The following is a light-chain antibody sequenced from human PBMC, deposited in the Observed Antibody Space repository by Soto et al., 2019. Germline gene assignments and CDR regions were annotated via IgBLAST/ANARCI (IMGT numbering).Light chain of an antibody. CDR2: GAS. J-gene: IGKJ4*01. V-gene: IGKV3-20*01. CDR3: QQYDSSPLT. Sequence: EIVLTQSPGTLSLSPGERATLSCRASQSVSSSYLAWYQQKPGQAPRLLIYGASSRATGIPDRFSGSGSGTDFTLTISRLEPEDLAVYYGQQYDSSPLTFGGGTKVEIK. CDR1: QSVSSSY.